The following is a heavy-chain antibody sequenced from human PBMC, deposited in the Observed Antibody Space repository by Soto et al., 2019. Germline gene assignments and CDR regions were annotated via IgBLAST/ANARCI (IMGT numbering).Heavy chain of an antibody. CDR3: VGEVGFQLIY. Sequence: GSLRLSCAASGFTFSTHSMNWVRQAPGKGLEWISYITSSDVTMYADSVKGRFTISRDNAKNSLYLQMNSLRGEDTAVYFCVGEVGFQLIYWGQGTLVTVSS. J-gene: IGHJ4*02. D-gene: IGHD2-2*01. CDR2: ITSSDVTM. V-gene: IGHV3-48*01. CDR1: GFTFSTHS.